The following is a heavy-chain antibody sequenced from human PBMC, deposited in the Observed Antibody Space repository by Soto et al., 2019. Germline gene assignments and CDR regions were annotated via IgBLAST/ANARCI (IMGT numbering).Heavy chain of an antibody. J-gene: IGHJ5*01. CDR2: IYHTGST. CDR3: AKGMATILGWFDS. V-gene: IGHV4-38-2*01. CDR1: GYSISSGYY. D-gene: IGHD5-12*01. Sequence: PSETLSLTCAVSGYSISSGYYWAWIRQPPGKGLEWIGSIYHTGSTYYNPSLKSRVTISRDNSKNTLYLQMNTLRAEDTAVYYCAKGMATILGWFDSWGQGTQVTVSS.